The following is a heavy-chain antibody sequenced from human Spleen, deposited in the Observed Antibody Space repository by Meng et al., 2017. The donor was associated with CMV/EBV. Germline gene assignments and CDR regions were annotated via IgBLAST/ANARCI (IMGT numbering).Heavy chain of an antibody. J-gene: IGHJ5*02. CDR1: GFTFDDHT. D-gene: IGHD3-3*01. Sequence: SLKISCTGSGFTFDDHTMHWVRQAPGKGLEWVSGINWNSGVLGYADSVKGRFTISRDNAKNALYLQMNSLGPEDTAFYYCAKAHDFWSDYSFDHWGQGTLVTVSS. CDR2: INWNSGVL. V-gene: IGHV3-9*01. CDR3: AKAHDFWSDYSFDH.